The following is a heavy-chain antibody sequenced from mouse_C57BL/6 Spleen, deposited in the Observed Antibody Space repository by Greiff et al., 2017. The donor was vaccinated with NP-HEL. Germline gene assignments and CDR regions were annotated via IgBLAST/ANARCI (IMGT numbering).Heavy chain of an antibody. CDR1: GFTFSSYG. CDR2: ISSGGSYT. Sequence: EVMLVESGGDLVKPGGSLKLSCAASGFTFSSYGMSWVRQTPDKRLEWVATISSGGSYTYYPDSVKGRFTISRDNAKNTLYLQMSSLKSEDTAMYYCARSYYYSSGDYFDYWGQGTTLTVSS. D-gene: IGHD1-1*01. CDR3: ARSYYYSSGDYFDY. J-gene: IGHJ2*01. V-gene: IGHV5-6*02.